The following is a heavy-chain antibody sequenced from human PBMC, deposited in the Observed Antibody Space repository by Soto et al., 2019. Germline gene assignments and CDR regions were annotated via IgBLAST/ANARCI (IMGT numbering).Heavy chain of an antibody. D-gene: IGHD2-15*01. CDR3: ARVRGCSGGTCYPFDY. CDR1: GYTFSSYW. CDR2: IYPGDSET. V-gene: IGHV5-51*03. J-gene: IGHJ4*02. Sequence: EVQLVQSGAEVKKPGESLRISCKGSGYTFSSYWIAWVRQMPGKGLEWMGNIYPGDSETRITPSFQGQVTISADKSINNAYLQWSSLRASDTAIYYCARVRGCSGGTCYPFDYWGQGTLVTVSS.